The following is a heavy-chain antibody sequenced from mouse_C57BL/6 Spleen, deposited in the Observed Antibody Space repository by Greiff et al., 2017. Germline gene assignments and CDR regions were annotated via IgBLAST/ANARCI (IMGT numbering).Heavy chain of an antibody. CDR3: ATSYYYGSSLAWFAY. J-gene: IGHJ3*01. D-gene: IGHD1-1*01. Sequence: LQQSGPGLVAPSQSLSITCTVSGFSLTSYAISWVRQPPGKGLEWLGVIWTCGGTNYNSALKSRLSISKDNSKSQVFLKMNSLQTDDTARYYCATSYYYGSSLAWFAYWGQGTLVTVSA. V-gene: IGHV2-9-1*01. CDR2: IWTCGGT. CDR1: GFSLTSYA.